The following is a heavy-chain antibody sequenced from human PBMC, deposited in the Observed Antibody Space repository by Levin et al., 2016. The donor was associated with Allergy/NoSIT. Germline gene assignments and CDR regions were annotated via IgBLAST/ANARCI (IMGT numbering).Heavy chain of an antibody. V-gene: IGHV3-73*01. CDR2: IRSKANSYAT. Sequence: VRQMPGKGLEWVGRIRSKANSYATAYAASVKGRFTISRDDSKNTAYLQMNSLKTEDTAVYYCTRDSSGYYYVFGYFDLWGRGTLVTVSS. J-gene: IGHJ2*01. D-gene: IGHD3-22*01. CDR3: TRDSSGYYYVFGYFDL.